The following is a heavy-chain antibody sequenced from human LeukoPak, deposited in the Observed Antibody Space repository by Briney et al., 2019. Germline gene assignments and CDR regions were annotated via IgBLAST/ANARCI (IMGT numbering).Heavy chain of an antibody. D-gene: IGHD2/OR15-2a*01. CDR3: PEGYFDPFDH. CDR2: LSYTGKT. Sequence: SETLSLTCNVSGVSVSTSHWNWIRQRPGKGLEWIGCLSYTGKTDYNPSLKSRVSISLGSSNNHFSLKLTSVTAADTAVYYCPEGYFDPFDHWGQGILVTVSS. J-gene: IGHJ4*02. CDR1: GVSVSTSH. V-gene: IGHV4-59*02.